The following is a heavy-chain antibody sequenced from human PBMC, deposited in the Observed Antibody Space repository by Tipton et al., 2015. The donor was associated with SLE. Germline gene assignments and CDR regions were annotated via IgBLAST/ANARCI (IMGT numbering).Heavy chain of an antibody. CDR1: GFSISSSSYT. Sequence: TLSLTCTVSGFSISSSSYTWGWIRQPPGKGLEWIGTIHYSGTTYYNPSLRSRVTISVDTSNNQFSLKLSSVTAADTAVYYCARLPTGFPNGFDPWGQGTLVTVSS. D-gene: IGHD4-17*01. V-gene: IGHV4-39*01. CDR2: IHYSGTT. CDR3: ARLPTGFPNGFDP. J-gene: IGHJ5*02.